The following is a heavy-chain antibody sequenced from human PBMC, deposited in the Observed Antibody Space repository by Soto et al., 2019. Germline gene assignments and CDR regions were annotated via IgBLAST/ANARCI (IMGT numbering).Heavy chain of an antibody. CDR2: LSTGGATT. Sequence: EVQLLDSGGGLVQPGGSLRLSCAASGFTFSSFAMSWVRQAPGKGLEWVSSLSTGGATTYYTDSVKGRFTISRDNSNNTLFLQMSGLRADDTAVYYCTSDGNLFNLWSWYFDLWGRGTLVTVSS. V-gene: IGHV3-23*01. CDR1: GFTFSSFA. CDR3: TSDGNLFNLWSWYFDL. D-gene: IGHD2-21*01. J-gene: IGHJ2*01.